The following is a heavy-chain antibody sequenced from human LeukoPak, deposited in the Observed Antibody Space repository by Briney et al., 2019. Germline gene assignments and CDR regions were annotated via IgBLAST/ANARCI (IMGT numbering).Heavy chain of an antibody. CDR3: AKPVGGGLEPDY. CDR2: ISSSGWRT. V-gene: IGHV3-23*01. D-gene: IGHD1-26*01. Sequence: PRTSLRLSCAVSGFTFSSYGFHWVRQAPGKGLEWVSAISSSGWRTYYADSVKGRFTISRDNSKYTLYLQMSSLRAEDTALYYCAKPVGGGLEPDYWGQGTLVTVHS. J-gene: IGHJ4*02. CDR1: GFTFSSYG.